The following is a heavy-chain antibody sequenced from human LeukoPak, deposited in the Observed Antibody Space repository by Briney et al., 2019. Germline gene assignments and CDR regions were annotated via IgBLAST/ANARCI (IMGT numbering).Heavy chain of an antibody. CDR2: IYYSGST. V-gene: IGHV4-31*03. D-gene: IGHD2-21*02. CDR3: ARAYCGGDCYFPNWFDP. CDR1: GGSISSGGYY. J-gene: IGHJ5*02. Sequence: PSQTLSLTCTVSGGSISSGGYYWCWIRQHPGKGLEWIGYIYYSGSTYYNPSLKSRVTISVDTSKNQFSLKLSSVTAADTAVYYCARAYCGGDCYFPNWFDPWGQGTLVTVSS.